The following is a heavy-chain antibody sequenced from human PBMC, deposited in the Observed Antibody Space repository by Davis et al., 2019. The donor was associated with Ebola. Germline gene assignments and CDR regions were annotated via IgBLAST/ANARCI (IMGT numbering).Heavy chain of an antibody. Sequence: PSETLSLTCTVSGGSISSSSYYWGWIRQPPGKGLEWIGSIYYSGSTYYNPSLKSRVTISVDTSKNQFSLKLSSVTAADTAVYYCARVAGSSGWAWYYYMDVWGKGTTVTVSS. D-gene: IGHD6-19*01. J-gene: IGHJ6*03. CDR2: IYYSGST. CDR1: GGSISSSSYY. CDR3: ARVAGSSGWAWYYYMDV. V-gene: IGHV4-39*07.